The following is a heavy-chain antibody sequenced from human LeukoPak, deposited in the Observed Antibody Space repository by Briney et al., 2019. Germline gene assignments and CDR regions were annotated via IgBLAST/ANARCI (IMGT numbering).Heavy chain of an antibody. D-gene: IGHD3-22*01. Sequence: ASVKVSCKASGYTFTSYDINWVRQATGQGLEWMGWMNPNSGNTGYAQKFQGRVTMTRSTSIGTAYMELSSLRSEDTAVYYCARGLDYYDSSGYYPPGYYWGQGTLVTVSS. CDR1: GYTFTSYD. CDR2: MNPNSGNT. J-gene: IGHJ4*02. CDR3: ARGLDYYDSSGYYPPGYY. V-gene: IGHV1-8*01.